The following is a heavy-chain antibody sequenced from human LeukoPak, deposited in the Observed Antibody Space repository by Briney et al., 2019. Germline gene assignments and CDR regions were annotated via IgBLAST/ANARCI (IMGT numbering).Heavy chain of an antibody. CDR3: ARASWVSSWYGENFDY. D-gene: IGHD6-13*01. J-gene: IGHJ4*02. Sequence: PSETLSLTCTVSGGSISGYYWSWIRQPPGKGLEWIGEINHSGSTNYNPSLKSRVTISVDTSKNQFSLKLSSVTAADTAVYYCARASWVSSWYGENFDYWGQGTLVTVSS. CDR2: INHSGST. V-gene: IGHV4-34*01. CDR1: GGSISGYY.